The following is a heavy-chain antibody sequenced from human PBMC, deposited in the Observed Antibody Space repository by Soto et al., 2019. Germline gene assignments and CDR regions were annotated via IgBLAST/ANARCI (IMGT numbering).Heavy chain of an antibody. J-gene: IGHJ4*02. D-gene: IGHD5-12*01. CDR1: GGSISSYY. CDR3: ARVCWENVEMATIFFFDY. Sequence: SETLSLTCTVSGGSISSYYWSWIRQPPGKGLEWIGYIYYSGSTNYNPSLKSRVTISVDTSKNQFSLKLSSVTAADTAVYYCARVCWENVEMATIFFFDYWGQGTLVTVSS. CDR2: IYYSGST. V-gene: IGHV4-59*01.